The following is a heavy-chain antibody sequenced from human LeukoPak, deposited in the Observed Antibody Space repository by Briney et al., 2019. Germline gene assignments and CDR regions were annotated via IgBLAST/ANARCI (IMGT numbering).Heavy chain of an antibody. CDR2: ISWNSGSI. Sequence: GRSLRLSCAASGFTFDDYAMHWVRQAPGKGLEWVSGISWNSGSIGYADSVKGRFTISRDNSNNTLYLQMESLKTEDTAVYYCARPADLDYWGQGTLVTVSS. CDR3: ARPADLDY. J-gene: IGHJ4*02. V-gene: IGHV3-9*01. CDR1: GFTFDDYA.